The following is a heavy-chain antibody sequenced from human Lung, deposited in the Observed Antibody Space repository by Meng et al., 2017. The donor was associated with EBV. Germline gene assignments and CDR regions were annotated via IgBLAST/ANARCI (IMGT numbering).Heavy chain of an antibody. CDR2: IYYSGST. Sequence: VQRPVLGLELLTPSQTRSLTWSVSCGSIISGGYYWSWIRQPPGKGLEWIGYIYYSGSTYYNPSLKSRVTISVDTSKNQFSLKLSSVTAADTAVYYCAREWCSGGSCYPDYWGQGTLVTVSS. CDR3: AREWCSGGSCYPDY. CDR1: CGSIISGGYY. J-gene: IGHJ4*02. V-gene: IGHV4-30-4*01. D-gene: IGHD2-15*01.